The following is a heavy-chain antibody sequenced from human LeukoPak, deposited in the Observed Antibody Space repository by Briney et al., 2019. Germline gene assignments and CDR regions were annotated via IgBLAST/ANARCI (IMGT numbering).Heavy chain of an antibody. J-gene: IGHJ6*02. CDR2: INPKSGVT. D-gene: IGHD3-3*01. CDR1: GYTFTDYY. V-gene: IGHV1-2*02. Sequence: ASVKVSCTASGYTFTDYYIHWVRQAPGQGLEWMAWINPKSGVTDYAQKFEGRFTLTKDTSISTAYVELSGLRSDDTAVYYCARAPDFWSADDNGMDVWGQGTTVTVSS. CDR3: ARAPDFWSADDNGMDV.